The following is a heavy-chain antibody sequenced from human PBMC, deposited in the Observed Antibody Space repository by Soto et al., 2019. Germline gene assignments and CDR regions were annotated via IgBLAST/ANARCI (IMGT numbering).Heavy chain of an antibody. D-gene: IGHD1-26*01. Sequence: QVQLVQSGAEVKKPGASVTVSCRASGDTFTGYYMHWVRQAPGQGLEWMGWINPNSGVTKYAQKFQGWVTMTRDTSIRTVYMQLSRLRSDDTAVYYCARESVGATATLDYYYFYMYVWGTGTTVTVSS. CDR3: ARESVGATATLDYYYFYMYV. CDR1: GDTFTGYY. V-gene: IGHV1-2*04. J-gene: IGHJ6*03. CDR2: INPNSGVT.